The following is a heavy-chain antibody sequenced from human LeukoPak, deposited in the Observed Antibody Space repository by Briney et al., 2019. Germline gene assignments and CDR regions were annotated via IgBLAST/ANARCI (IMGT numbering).Heavy chain of an antibody. D-gene: IGHD5-18*01. CDR2: INPNSGGT. J-gene: IGHJ6*02. CDR3: ARDPVTQYYYYGMDV. V-gene: IGHV1-2*02. Sequence: ASVKVSCKASGYTFTGYYMHWVRQAPGQGVEWMGWINPNSGGTNYAQKLQGRVTMTRDTSISTAYMELSRLRSDNTAVYYCARDPVTQYYYYGMDVWGQGTTVTVSS. CDR1: GYTFTGYY.